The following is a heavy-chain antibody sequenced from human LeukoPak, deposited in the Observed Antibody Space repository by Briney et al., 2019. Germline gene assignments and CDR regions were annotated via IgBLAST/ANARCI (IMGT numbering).Heavy chain of an antibody. Sequence: SVNVSCKVSAGTLSSYAISWVRQAARPGLGWMGGIMPIFGEDNYGPKVQGRVTITTNESPSTGFIGVGSLSSGGTGVFFWGKYGGGYHAFDYWLQGTLVGVSS. J-gene: IGHJ4*02. V-gene: IGHV1-69*05. CDR1: AGTLSSYA. D-gene: IGHD5-24*01. CDR2: IMPIFGED. CDR3: GKYGGGYHAFDY.